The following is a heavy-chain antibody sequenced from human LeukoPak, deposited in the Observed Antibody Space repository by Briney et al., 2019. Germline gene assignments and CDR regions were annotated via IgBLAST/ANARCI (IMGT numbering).Heavy chain of an antibody. CDR3: AKSRGYYYEKSGPADY. Sequence: QPGGSLRLSCAASGFSFSSYGVHWVRQAPGKGLEWVAVIWYDGSIKYYGDSVKGRFTISRDNSKNTLYLQMNSLSAEDTAVYYCAKSRGYYYEKSGPADYWGQGTLVTVSS. D-gene: IGHD3-22*01. CDR2: IWYDGSIK. V-gene: IGHV3-33*06. J-gene: IGHJ4*02. CDR1: GFSFSSYG.